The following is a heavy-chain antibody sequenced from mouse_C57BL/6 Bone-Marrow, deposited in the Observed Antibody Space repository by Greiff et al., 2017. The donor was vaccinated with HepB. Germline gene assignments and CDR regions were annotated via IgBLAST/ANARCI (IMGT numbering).Heavy chain of an antibody. J-gene: IGHJ1*03. Sequence: QVQLKQPGAELVKPGASVKLSCKASGYTFTSYWMHWVKQRPGQGLEWIGMIHPNSGSTNYNEKFKSKATLTVDKSSSTAYMQLSSLTSEDSAVYYCARYYYGSSHWYFDVWGTGTTVTVSS. D-gene: IGHD1-1*01. CDR1: GYTFTSYW. V-gene: IGHV1-64*01. CDR3: ARYYYGSSHWYFDV. CDR2: IHPNSGST.